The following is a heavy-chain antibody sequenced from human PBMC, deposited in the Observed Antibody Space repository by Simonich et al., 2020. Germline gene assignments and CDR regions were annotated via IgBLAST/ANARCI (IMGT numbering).Heavy chain of an antibody. V-gene: IGHV3-21*01. CDR3: ARDNSYYGAGSYYFVY. D-gene: IGHD3-10*01. CDR1: GFTFSRSS. Sequence: GGGLVKPGGSLSLSCGASGFTFSRSSMTWVRQAPGKGLGWVSSISSSSCYKNYADAVKGRFTISRDNAKNSLYRQMNSLRAEDTAVYYCARDNSYYGAGSYYFVYWGQRTLVTVSS. J-gene: IGHJ4*02. CDR2: ISSSSCYK.